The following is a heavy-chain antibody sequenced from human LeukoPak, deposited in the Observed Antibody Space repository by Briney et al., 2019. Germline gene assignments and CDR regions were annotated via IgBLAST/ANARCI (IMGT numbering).Heavy chain of an antibody. CDR2: ISYDGSNK. V-gene: IGHV3-30*18. CDR1: GFTFSSYG. CDR3: AKDHTVVTSHFDY. Sequence: GRSLRLSCAASGFTFSSYGMHWVRQAPGKGLEWVAAISYDGSNKYYADSVKGRFTISRDNSKNTLYLQMNSLRAEDTAVYYCAKDHTVVTSHFDYWGQGTLVTVSS. J-gene: IGHJ4*02. D-gene: IGHD4-23*01.